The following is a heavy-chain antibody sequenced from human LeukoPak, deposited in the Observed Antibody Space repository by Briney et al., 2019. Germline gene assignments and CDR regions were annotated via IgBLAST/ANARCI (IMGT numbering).Heavy chain of an antibody. V-gene: IGHV3-21*01. D-gene: IGHD3-10*01. J-gene: IGHJ4*02. Sequence: GGSLRLSCAASGFTFSSYSMNWVRQAPGKGLEWVSSISSSSSYIYYADSVKGRFTISRDNAKNSLYLQMNSLRAEDAAVYYCARGDITMVRGVIITGYFDYWGQGTLVTVSS. CDR2: ISSSSSYI. CDR3: ARGDITMVRGVIITGYFDY. CDR1: GFTFSSYS.